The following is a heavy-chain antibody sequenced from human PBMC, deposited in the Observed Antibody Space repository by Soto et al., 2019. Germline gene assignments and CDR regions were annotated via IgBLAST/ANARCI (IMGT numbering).Heavy chain of an antibody. J-gene: IGHJ4*02. V-gene: IGHV3-7*01. D-gene: IGHD3-16*01. CDR1: GFTLSHSW. CDR3: TRVATGGTPDN. Sequence: EVLLVESGGGLVQPGGSLRLSCAASGFTLSHSWMNWVRRTPGKGLEWVANINPDGSNQYYVDSVKGRLTISKDNAKNSLYLQMDSLRGEDTALYHCTRVATGGTPDNWGQGTLVTVSS. CDR2: INPDGSNQ.